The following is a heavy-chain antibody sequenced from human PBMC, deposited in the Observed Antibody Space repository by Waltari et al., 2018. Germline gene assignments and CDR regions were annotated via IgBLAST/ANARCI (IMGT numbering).Heavy chain of an antibody. D-gene: IGHD3-10*01. CDR1: GYTFTAYH. V-gene: IGHV1-2*02. Sequence: QVQLVQSGAEVKKPGASVKVSCKTSGYTFTAYHMQWVRQAPGQGLGWMGWINSNSGDRGDAQKFLGRVTMTRDTSVSTIYMELSGLKSDDTAVYYCAREGLTGRGFDYWGQGTLVTVSS. CDR2: INSNSGDR. J-gene: IGHJ4*02. CDR3: AREGLTGRGFDY.